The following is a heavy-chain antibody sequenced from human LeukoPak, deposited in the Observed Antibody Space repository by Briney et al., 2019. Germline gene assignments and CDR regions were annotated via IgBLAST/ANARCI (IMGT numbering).Heavy chain of an antibody. CDR3: ARGGDYGDYVYWFDP. J-gene: IGHJ5*02. CDR1: GYSISSGYY. D-gene: IGHD4-17*01. Sequence: SETLSLTCTVSGYSISSGYYWGWIRQPPGKGLEWIGSIYHSGSTYYNPSLKSRVTISVDTSKNQFSLKLSSVTAADTAVYYCARGGDYGDYVYWFDPWGQGTLVTVSS. V-gene: IGHV4-38-2*02. CDR2: IYHSGST.